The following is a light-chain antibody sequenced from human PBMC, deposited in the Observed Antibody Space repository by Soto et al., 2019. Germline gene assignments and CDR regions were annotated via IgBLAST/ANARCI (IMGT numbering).Light chain of an antibody. CDR1: QNIGSW. Sequence: DIQMTQSPSTLSASVGDRVTITCRSSQNIGSWLAWYQQEPGKAPKLLIYDASSLQAGVPSRFSGSGSGTEFTLTISSLQPEDFETEYCQHFNHYSGTFGLGTKV. J-gene: IGKJ1*01. CDR3: QHFNHYSGT. CDR2: DAS. V-gene: IGKV1-5*01.